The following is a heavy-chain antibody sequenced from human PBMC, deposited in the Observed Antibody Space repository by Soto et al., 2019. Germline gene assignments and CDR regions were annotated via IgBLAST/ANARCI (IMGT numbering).Heavy chain of an antibody. Sequence: ETLSLTCPVSGGSVSSGSYYWSWIRQPPGKGLEWIGYIYYSGSTNYNPSLKSRVTISVDTSKNQLSLKLSSVTAADTAVYYCARASLYCSGGSCYYGYYGMDVWGQGTTVTVYS. V-gene: IGHV4-61*01. J-gene: IGHJ6*02. CDR2: IYYSGST. CDR3: ARASLYCSGGSCYYGYYGMDV. D-gene: IGHD2-15*01. CDR1: GGSVSSGSYY.